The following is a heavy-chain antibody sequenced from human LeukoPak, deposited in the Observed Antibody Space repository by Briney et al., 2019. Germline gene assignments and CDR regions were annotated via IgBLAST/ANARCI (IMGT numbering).Heavy chain of an antibody. CDR1: GGSISSYY. J-gene: IGHJ4*02. V-gene: IGHV4-59*12. CDR3: ARTSPPPVDY. CDR2: IYYSGST. Sequence: PSETLSLTCTVSGGSISSYYWSWIRQPPGKGLEWIGYIYYSGSTNYNPSLKSRVTISVDTSKNQFSLKLSSVTAADTAVYYCARTSPPPVDYWGQGTLVTVSS.